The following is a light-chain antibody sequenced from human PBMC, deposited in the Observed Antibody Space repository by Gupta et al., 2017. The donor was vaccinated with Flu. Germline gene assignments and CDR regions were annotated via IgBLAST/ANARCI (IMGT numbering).Light chain of an antibody. CDR1: RSDVGGYNY. Sequence: ITISCTGTRSDVGGYNYVAWYQQHPGKAPTIIVYDISNRPSGISKRFSGSKSGNTASLTIYGLQAEDEAEYYCSRFKNRANPCVFGGGTKLTVL. J-gene: IGLJ3*02. CDR2: DIS. V-gene: IGLV2-14*04. CDR3: SRFKNRANPCV.